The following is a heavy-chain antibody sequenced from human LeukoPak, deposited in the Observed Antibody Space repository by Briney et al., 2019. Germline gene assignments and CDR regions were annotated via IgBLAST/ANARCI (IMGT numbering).Heavy chain of an antibody. CDR1: GFTFSSYYW. CDR3: ARDNSGRYDY. D-gene: IGHD6-19*01. J-gene: IGHJ4*02. Sequence: GRSLRLSCAASGFTFSSYYWMHWVRQAPGKGLVWVSHINTNGSSTSYADSVKGRFTISRDNAKNTLYLQMNSLRAEDTAVYYCARDNSGRYDYWGQGTLVTVSS. CDR2: INTNGSST. V-gene: IGHV3-74*01.